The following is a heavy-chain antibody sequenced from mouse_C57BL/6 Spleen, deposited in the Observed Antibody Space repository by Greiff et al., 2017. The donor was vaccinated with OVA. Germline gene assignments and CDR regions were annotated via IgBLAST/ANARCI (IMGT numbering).Heavy chain of an antibody. Sequence: QVQLQQSGAELARPGASVKLSCKASGYTFTSYGISWVKQRTGQGLEWIGEIYPRSGNTYYNEKFKGKATLTAEKSSSTAYMELRSLTSEDSAVYFCARPMIYDGYYDYAMDYWGQGTSVTGSS. D-gene: IGHD2-3*01. CDR3: ARPMIYDGYYDYAMDY. CDR2: IYPRSGNT. CDR1: GYTFTSYG. J-gene: IGHJ4*01. V-gene: IGHV1-81*01.